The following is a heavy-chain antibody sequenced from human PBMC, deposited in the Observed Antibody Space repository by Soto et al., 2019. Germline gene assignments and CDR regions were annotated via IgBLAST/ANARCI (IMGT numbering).Heavy chain of an antibody. D-gene: IGHD2-21*02. CDR2: IYYSGST. J-gene: IGHJ6*03. CDR3: AGGRVGDDYYYYMGV. V-gene: IGHV4-59*01. Sequence: QVQLQESGPGLVKPSETLSLTCTVSGGSISSYYWNWIRQPPGKGLEWIGYIYYSGSTNYNPSLKSRVTISVDTSKIQFSLKLSSVTAADTAMYYCAGGRVGDDYYYYMGVWGKGTTVTVSS. CDR1: GGSISSYY.